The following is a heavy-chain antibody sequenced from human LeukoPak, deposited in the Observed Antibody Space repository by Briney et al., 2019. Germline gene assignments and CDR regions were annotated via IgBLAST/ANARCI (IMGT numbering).Heavy chain of an antibody. CDR2: INHSGST. CDR1: GGSISSYY. D-gene: IGHD6-19*01. CDR3: ARNTGYSSGWYYFDY. V-gene: IGHV4-34*01. Sequence: SETLSLTCTVSGGSISSYYWSWIRQPPGKGLEWIGEINHSGSTNYNPSLKSRVTISVDTSKNQFSLKLSSVTAADTAVYYCARNTGYSSGWYYFDYWGQGTLVTVSS. J-gene: IGHJ4*02.